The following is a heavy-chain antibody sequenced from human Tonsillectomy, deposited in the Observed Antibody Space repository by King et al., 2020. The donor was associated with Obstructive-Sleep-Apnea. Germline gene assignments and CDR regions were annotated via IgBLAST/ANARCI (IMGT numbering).Heavy chain of an antibody. CDR1: EFTFAICA. J-gene: IGHJ4*02. CDR3: VAGGGYHDEGSFDY. D-gene: IGHD5-12*01. Sequence: AQLVQSGGGLVQPGGSLRLSCEASEFTFAICAMSWVRQAPGKGLEWLSTISGNGDTTYYDESVKGRFIISRDNSKNILYLQMNSLRDDDTAEYYCVAGGGYHDEGSFDYWGQGTRVSVSA. V-gene: IGHV3-23*04. CDR2: ISGNGDTT.